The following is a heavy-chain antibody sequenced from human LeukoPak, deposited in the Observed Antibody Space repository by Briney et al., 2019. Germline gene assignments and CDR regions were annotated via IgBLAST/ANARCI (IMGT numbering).Heavy chain of an antibody. CDR1: GGTFSTHS. J-gene: IGHJ3*02. D-gene: IGHD3-10*01. CDR3: ASELSSHAFDI. V-gene: IGHV7-4-1*02. Sequence: ASVKVSCKASGGTFSTHSINWVRQAPGQGLEWMGWINTNTGNPTYAQGFTGRFVFSLDTSVSTAYLQISSLKAEDTAVYYCASELSSHAFDIWGQGTMVTVSS. CDR2: INTNTGNP.